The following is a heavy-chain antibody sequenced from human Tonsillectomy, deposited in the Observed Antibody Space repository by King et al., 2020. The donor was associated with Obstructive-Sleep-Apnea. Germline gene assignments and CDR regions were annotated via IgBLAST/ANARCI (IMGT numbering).Heavy chain of an antibody. D-gene: IGHD6-19*01. J-gene: IGHJ4*02. Sequence: VQLVESGGGLVKPGRSLRISCAASGFNFEEYAMHWVRQAPGKGLEWVSGISWNGGSIGYVDSVKGRFTISRDNAKNSLYLQMNSLKPEDTAFYYCTKRGGAVAGFDYWGPGTLVTVSS. V-gene: IGHV3-9*01. CDR2: ISWNGGSI. CDR1: GFNFEEYA. CDR3: TKRGGAVAGFDY.